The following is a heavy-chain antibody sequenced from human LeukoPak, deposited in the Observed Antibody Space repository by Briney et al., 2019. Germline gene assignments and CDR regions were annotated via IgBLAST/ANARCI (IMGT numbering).Heavy chain of an antibody. Sequence: RPGGSLRLSCAASGFTFDDYGMSWVRQGPGKGLEWVSAINRNGDSTGYADSVKGRFTISRDNSKNSLYLQMNSLRTEDTALYYCAKDGDVTTPRFGYMDVWGKGTTVTVSS. CDR3: AKDGDVTTPRFGYMDV. CDR2: INRNGDST. D-gene: IGHD3-10*02. J-gene: IGHJ6*03. V-gene: IGHV3-20*04. CDR1: GFTFDDYG.